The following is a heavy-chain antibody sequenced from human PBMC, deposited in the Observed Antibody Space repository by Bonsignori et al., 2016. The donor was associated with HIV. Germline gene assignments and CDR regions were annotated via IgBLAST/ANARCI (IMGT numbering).Heavy chain of an antibody. Sequence: WIRQPPGKGLEWVGFIRSKGYGGTTEYAASVKGRFTISRDDSKSIAYLQMNSLKTEDTAVYYCTSLGSGSYSYYYYYYMDVWGQRDHGHRLL. CDR2: IRSKGYGGTT. CDR3: TSLGSGSYSYYYYYYMDV. J-gene: IGHJ6*03. V-gene: IGHV3-49*02. D-gene: IGHD3-10*01.